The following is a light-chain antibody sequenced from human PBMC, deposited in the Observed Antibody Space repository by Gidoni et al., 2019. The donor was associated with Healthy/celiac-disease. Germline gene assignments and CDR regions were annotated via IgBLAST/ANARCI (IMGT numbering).Light chain of an antibody. Sequence: AIQLTQSPSSLSASVGDRVPSTCRASQGISSALAWYQQKPGKAPKLLIYDSSSLESGVPSRFSGSGSGTDFTLTISSLQPEDFATYYCQHFNSYPQEYTFGQGTKLEIK. J-gene: IGKJ2*01. CDR1: QGISSA. CDR2: DSS. V-gene: IGKV1-13*02. CDR3: QHFNSYPQEYT.